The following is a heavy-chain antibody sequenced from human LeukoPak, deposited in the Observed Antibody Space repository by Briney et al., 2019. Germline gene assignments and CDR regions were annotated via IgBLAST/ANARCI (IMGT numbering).Heavy chain of an antibody. CDR1: GYTFTSYD. CDR2: INPNSGGT. V-gene: IGHV1-2*02. Sequence: ASVKVSCKASGYTFTSYDINWVRQATGQGLEWMGWINPNSGGTNYAQKFQGRVTMTRDTSISTAYMELSRLRSDDTAVYYCARTNAPYYYYYMDVWGKGTTVTVSS. CDR3: ARTNAPYYYYYMDV. J-gene: IGHJ6*03.